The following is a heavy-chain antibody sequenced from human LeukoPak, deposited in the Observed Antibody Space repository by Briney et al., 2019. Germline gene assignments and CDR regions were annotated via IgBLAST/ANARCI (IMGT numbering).Heavy chain of an antibody. V-gene: IGHV3-30-3*01. CDR3: AKGASDYIWGSFRPPDDY. Sequence: GGSLRLSCAASGFTFSSYAMHWVRQAPGKGLEWLAVISYDGSNKYYADSVKGRFTISRDNSKNTLYLQMNSLRAEDTAVYYCAKGASDYIWGSFRPPDDYWGQGTLVTVSS. CDR2: ISYDGSNK. D-gene: IGHD3-16*02. CDR1: GFTFSSYA. J-gene: IGHJ4*02.